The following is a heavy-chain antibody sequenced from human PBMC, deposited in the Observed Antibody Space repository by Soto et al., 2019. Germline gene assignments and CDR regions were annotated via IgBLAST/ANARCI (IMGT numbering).Heavy chain of an antibody. V-gene: IGHV4-34*01. Sequence: SETLSLTCAVYGGSFSGYYWSWIRQPPGKGLEWIGEINHSGSINYNPSLKSRVSISVDTSKNQFSLKLSSVTAADTAMYYCATAELVYSSSSHYHYIAVSGKGTTDTVSS. D-gene: IGHD6-6*01. CDR1: GGSFSGYY. CDR2: INHSGSI. CDR3: ATAELVYSSSSHYHYIAV. J-gene: IGHJ6*03.